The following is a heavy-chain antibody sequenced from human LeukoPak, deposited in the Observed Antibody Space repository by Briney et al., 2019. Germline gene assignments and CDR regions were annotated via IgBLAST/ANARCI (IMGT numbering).Heavy chain of an antibody. Sequence: GGSLRLSCAASGFTFSSYWMHWVRQVPGKGLVWVSRINSDGSGSSTSYADSVKGRFTISRDTAKNTLYLQMNSLRAEDTAVYYCARDILPGYYTIDSWGQGTPVTVSS. V-gene: IGHV3-74*01. CDR1: GFTFSSYW. CDR2: INSDGSGSST. J-gene: IGHJ4*02. CDR3: ARDILPGYYTIDS. D-gene: IGHD3-9*01.